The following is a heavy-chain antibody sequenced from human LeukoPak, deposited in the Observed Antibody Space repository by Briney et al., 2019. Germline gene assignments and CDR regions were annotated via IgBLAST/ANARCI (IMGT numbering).Heavy chain of an antibody. Sequence: SEGLSLTFTGSGCSISSSSYYWGWIRPPPRKGREWIGSIYYSGSTYYNPSLKSRVTISVDTSKNQFSLKVSSVTAADTAVYYCARDRLVREFDPWGQGTLVTVSS. V-gene: IGHV4-39*07. J-gene: IGHJ5*02. CDR1: GCSISSSSYY. D-gene: IGHD3-10*01. CDR3: ARDRLVREFDP. CDR2: IYYSGST.